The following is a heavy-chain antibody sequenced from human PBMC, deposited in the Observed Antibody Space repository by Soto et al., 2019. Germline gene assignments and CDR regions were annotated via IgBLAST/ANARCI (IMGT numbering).Heavy chain of an antibody. CDR3: ARGGGTVITYGMDV. V-gene: IGHV4-34*01. J-gene: IGHJ6*02. Sequence: SETLSLTCAVYGGSFSGYYWSWIRQPPGKGLEWIGEINHSGSTNYNPSLKSRVTISVDTSKNQFSLKLSSVTAADTAVYYCARGGGTVITYGMDVWGQGTTVTVSS. CDR2: INHSGST. D-gene: IGHD4-17*01. CDR1: GGSFSGYY.